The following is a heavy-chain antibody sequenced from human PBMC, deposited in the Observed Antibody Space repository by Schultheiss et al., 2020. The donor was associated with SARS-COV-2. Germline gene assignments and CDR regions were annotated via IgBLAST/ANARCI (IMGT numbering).Heavy chain of an antibody. V-gene: IGHV1-2*02. D-gene: IGHD2-2*01. CDR1: GYTFTGYY. CDR3: AREGGDIVVVPAAMSYYYYYMDV. Sequence: ASVKVSCKASGYTFTGYYMHWVRQAPGQGLEWMGGINPNSGGTNYAQKFQGRVTMTRDTSISTAYMELSRLRSDDTAVYYCAREGGDIVVVPAAMSYYYYYMDVWGKGTTVTVSS. CDR2: INPNSGGT. J-gene: IGHJ6*03.